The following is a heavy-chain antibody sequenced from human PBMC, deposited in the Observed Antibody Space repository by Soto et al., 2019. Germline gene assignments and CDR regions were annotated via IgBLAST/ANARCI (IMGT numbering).Heavy chain of an antibody. CDR3: ARGDQYYDFWSGYYKPQKSYYFDY. CDR1: GYTFSNYD. Sequence: GASVKVSCKASGYTFSNYDINWVRQATGQGLEWMGWMNPNSGNTGYAHKFQGRVTMSRNTSITTAFMEVSSLRSEDTAVYYCARGDQYYDFWSGYYKPQKSYYFDYWGLGTLVSDSS. J-gene: IGHJ4*02. D-gene: IGHD3-3*01. CDR2: MNPNSGNT. V-gene: IGHV1-8*01.